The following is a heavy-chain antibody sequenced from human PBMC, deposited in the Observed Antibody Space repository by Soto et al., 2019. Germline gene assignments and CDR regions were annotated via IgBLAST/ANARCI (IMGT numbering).Heavy chain of an antibody. Sequence: EVQLLESGGGLVQPGGSLRLSCAASGFSFSNYAMSWVRQAPGKGLEWVSAIDVPGENTHYADSVKGRFTFSRDNSKNTLYLQMKSLRAEDTAVYYCAKQVTAWYNDAFDMWGQGTRVTVSS. D-gene: IGHD1-1*01. V-gene: IGHV3-23*01. J-gene: IGHJ3*02. CDR1: GFSFSNYA. CDR2: IDVPGENT. CDR3: AKQVTAWYNDAFDM.